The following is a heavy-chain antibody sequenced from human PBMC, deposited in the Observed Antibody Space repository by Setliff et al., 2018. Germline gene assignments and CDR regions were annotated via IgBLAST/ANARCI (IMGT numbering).Heavy chain of an antibody. CDR3: ARWHYYDNGTTYAFDT. D-gene: IGHD3-22*01. CDR2: IYYSGST. V-gene: IGHV4-59*01. CDR1: GVSTRSYW. Sequence: SETLSLTCSVSGVSTRSYWWSWIRQPPGKELEWIGYIYYSGSTNYNPSLKSRVTISIDTSKNQFSLYLTSVTAADTAVYYCARWHYYDNGTTYAFDTWGQGTLVTVSS. J-gene: IGHJ3*02.